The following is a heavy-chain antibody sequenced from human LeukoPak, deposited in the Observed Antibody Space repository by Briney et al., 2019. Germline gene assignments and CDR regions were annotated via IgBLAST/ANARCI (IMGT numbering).Heavy chain of an antibody. CDR2: IKQDGSEK. Sequence: GGSLRLSCAASGFTFSSYWMSCVRQAPGKGLEWVANIKQDGSEKYYVHSVKGRFTISRDNAKNSLYLQMNSLRAEDTAVYYCARVSGLATNEYFQHWGQGTLVTVSS. V-gene: IGHV3-7*03. CDR3: ARVSGLATNEYFQH. J-gene: IGHJ1*01. D-gene: IGHD5-12*01. CDR1: GFTFSSYW.